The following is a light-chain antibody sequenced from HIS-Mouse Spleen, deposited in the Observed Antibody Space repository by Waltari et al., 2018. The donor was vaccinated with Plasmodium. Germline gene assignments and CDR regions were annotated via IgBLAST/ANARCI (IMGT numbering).Light chain of an antibody. Sequence: SYELTQPPSVSVSPGQTARITRSGDALPTKSAYWYQQKSGQAPELVIYEDSKRPSGIPERFSGSSSGTMATLTISGAQVEDEADYYCYSTDSSGNHRVFGGGTKLTVL. CDR3: YSTDSSGNHRV. J-gene: IGLJ3*02. CDR1: ALPTKS. CDR2: EDS. V-gene: IGLV3-10*01.